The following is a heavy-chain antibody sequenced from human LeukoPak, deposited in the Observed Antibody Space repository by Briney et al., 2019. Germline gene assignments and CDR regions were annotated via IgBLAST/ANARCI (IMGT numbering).Heavy chain of an antibody. Sequence: PSETLSLTCTVSGGSMSRYYWSWILQPPGKGLEWIGYMYYSGSTKYNPSLKSRVTISVDTSKNQFSLKLSSVTAADTAVYYCARSSTGSYFDYWGQGTLVTVSS. J-gene: IGHJ4*02. CDR1: GGSMSRYY. D-gene: IGHD3-3*02. V-gene: IGHV4-59*01. CDR3: ARSSTGSYFDY. CDR2: MYYSGST.